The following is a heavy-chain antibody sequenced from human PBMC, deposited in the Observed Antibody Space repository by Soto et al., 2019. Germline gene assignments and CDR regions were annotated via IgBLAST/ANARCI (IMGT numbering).Heavy chain of an antibody. CDR2: INPSGGST. D-gene: IGHD3-10*01. CDR3: AGAMVPTYYFDY. CDR1: GYTFTSYY. Sequence: ALVKVSCKASGYTFTSYYMHWVRQAPGQGLEWMGIINPSGGSTSYAQKFQGRVTMTRDTSTSTVYMELSSLRSEDTAVYYCAGAMVPTYYFDYWGQGTLVTVSS. J-gene: IGHJ4*02. V-gene: IGHV1-46*01.